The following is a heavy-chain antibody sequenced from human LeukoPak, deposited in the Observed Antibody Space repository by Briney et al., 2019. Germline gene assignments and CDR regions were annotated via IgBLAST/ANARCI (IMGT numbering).Heavy chain of an antibody. CDR1: GFAFSNHG. J-gene: IGHJ4*02. CDR2: ISYDGSNK. CDR3: AKGPWFAEWPKDD. V-gene: IGHV3-30*18. D-gene: IGHD3-10*01. Sequence: GRSLRLSCAASGFAFSNHGMHWVRQAPGNGLEWVAVISYDGSNKYYADSVKGRFTISRDNSKNTLYLQMNSLRGEDTAVYYCAKGPWFAEWPKDDWGQGTLVTVSS.